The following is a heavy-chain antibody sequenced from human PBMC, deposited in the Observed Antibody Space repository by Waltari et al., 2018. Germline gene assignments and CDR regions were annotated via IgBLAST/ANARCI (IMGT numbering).Heavy chain of an antibody. D-gene: IGHD3-3*01. J-gene: IGHJ4*02. CDR2: IYYRGST. Sequence: QLQLQESGPGLVKPSETLSLTCTVSVGSISRSSYYWGWIRQPPGKGLEWLGGIYYRGSTYYNPSLKSRVTISVDTSKNQFSLKLSSVTAADTAVYYCASTYDFWSGSNFDYWGQGTLVTVSS. CDR3: ASTYDFWSGSNFDY. CDR1: VGSISRSSYY. V-gene: IGHV4-39*01.